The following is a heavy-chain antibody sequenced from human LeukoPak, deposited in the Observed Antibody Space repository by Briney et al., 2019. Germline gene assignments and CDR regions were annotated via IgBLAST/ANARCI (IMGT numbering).Heavy chain of an antibody. CDR3: SRGGGYGDY. Sequence: SETLSLTCTVSGASSTSFYYNWIRQSAGKGLGWIGRIHTNGGTDYRPSLNSRVTMSVDTSKKQISLKLTSVTAADTAVYFCSRGGGYGDYWGQGILVTVSS. CDR1: GASSTSFY. D-gene: IGHD5-12*01. J-gene: IGHJ4*02. V-gene: IGHV4-4*07. CDR2: IHTNGGT.